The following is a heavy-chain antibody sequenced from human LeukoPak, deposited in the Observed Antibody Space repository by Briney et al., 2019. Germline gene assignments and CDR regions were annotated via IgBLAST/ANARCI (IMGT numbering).Heavy chain of an antibody. CDR3: ARVIGTGSPWDFDD. Sequence: ASVKVSCKASGYTFTGYYMHWVRQAPGQGLEWMGRINPNSGGTNYAQKFQGRVTMTRDTSISTAYMELSRLRSDDTAVYYCARVIGTGSPWDFDDWGQGTLVTVSS. V-gene: IGHV1-2*06. CDR1: GYTFTGYY. D-gene: IGHD2-8*02. CDR2: INPNSGGT. J-gene: IGHJ4*02.